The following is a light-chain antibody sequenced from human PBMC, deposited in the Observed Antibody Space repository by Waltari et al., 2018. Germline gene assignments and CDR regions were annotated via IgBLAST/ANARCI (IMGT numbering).Light chain of an antibody. V-gene: IGKV1-39*01. CDR1: QSNSSY. J-gene: IGKJ2*01. Sequence: DIQMTQSPSSLSASVGDRVTITCRASQSNSSYLNWYQQKPRKAPKLLIYAASSLQSGVPSRFSGSGSGTDFTLTISSLQPEDFATYYCQQSYSTPRTFGQGTKLEIK. CDR3: QQSYSTPRT. CDR2: AAS.